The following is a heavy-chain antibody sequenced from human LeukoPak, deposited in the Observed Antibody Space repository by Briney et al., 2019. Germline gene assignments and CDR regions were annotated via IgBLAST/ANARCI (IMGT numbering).Heavy chain of an antibody. CDR1: GFTFSDYT. CDR3: ARARWSKDWYFDY. V-gene: IGHV3-21*01. Sequence: GGSLRLSCAASGFTFSDYTMNWVRQAAGRGLEWVSSISSTSSYIFYADSVKGRFTISRDNAENSLFLQMNSLRAEDTAVYYCARARWSKDWYFDYWGQGTLVTVSS. CDR2: ISSTSSYI. D-gene: IGHD3-9*01. J-gene: IGHJ4*02.